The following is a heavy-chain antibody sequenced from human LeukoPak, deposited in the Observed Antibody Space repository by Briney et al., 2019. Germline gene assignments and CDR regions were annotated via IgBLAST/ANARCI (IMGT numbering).Heavy chain of an antibody. CDR1: GYTLTELS. V-gene: IGHV1-24*01. Sequence: ASGKVSCKVSGYTLTELSMHWVRQAPGKGLEWMGGFDPEDGETIYAQKFQGRVTMTEDTSTDTAYMELSSLRSEDTAVYYCATAIAARPGEYYYYGMDVWGQGTTVTVSS. D-gene: IGHD6-6*01. J-gene: IGHJ6*02. CDR3: ATAIAARPGEYYYYGMDV. CDR2: FDPEDGET.